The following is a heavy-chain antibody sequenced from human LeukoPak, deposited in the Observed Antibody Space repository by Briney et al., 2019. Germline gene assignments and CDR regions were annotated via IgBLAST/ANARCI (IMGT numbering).Heavy chain of an antibody. CDR2: MNPNSGNT. D-gene: IGHD1-7*01. Sequence: ASVKVSCKASGYTFTSYDINWVRQATGQGLEWMGWMNPNSGNTGYAQKFQGRVTITRNTSISTAYMELSSLRSEDTAVYYCARGRTITGTTGDWFDPWGQGTLVTVSS. CDR1: GYTFTSYD. CDR3: ARGRTITGTTGDWFDP. J-gene: IGHJ5*02. V-gene: IGHV1-8*03.